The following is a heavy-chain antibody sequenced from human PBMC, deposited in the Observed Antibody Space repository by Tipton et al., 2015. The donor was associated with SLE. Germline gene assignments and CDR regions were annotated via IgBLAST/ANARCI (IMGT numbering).Heavy chain of an antibody. Sequence: TLSLTCAVYGGSFSGYYWSWIRQPPGKGLEWIGEINHSGSTNYNPSLKSRVTISVDTSKNQFSLKLSSVTAADTAVYYCARGPEGVVPAANTFGIDVWGQATTFTVSS. D-gene: IGHD2-2*01. V-gene: IGHV4-34*01. J-gene: IGHJ6*02. CDR2: INHSGST. CDR1: GGSFSGYY. CDR3: ARGPEGVVPAANTFGIDV.